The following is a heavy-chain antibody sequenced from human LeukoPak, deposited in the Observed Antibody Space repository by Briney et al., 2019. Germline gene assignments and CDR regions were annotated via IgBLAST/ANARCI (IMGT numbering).Heavy chain of an antibody. D-gene: IGHD5-18*01. CDR1: GYTFISYY. CDR2: INPSGGST. CDR3: ARASPQYSYGYDY. J-gene: IGHJ4*02. Sequence: ASAKVSCKVSGYTFISYYMHWVRQAPGQGLEWMGIINPSGGSTSYAQKFQGRVTMTRDTSTSTVYMELSSLRSEDTAVYYCARASPQYSYGYDYWGQGTLVTVSS. V-gene: IGHV1-46*01.